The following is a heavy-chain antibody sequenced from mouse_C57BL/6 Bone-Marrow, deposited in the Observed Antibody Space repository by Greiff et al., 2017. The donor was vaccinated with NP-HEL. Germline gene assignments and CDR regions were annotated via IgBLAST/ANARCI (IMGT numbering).Heavy chain of an antibody. V-gene: IGHV14-1*01. J-gene: IGHJ4*01. CDR1: GFNITDYY. CDR2: IDPEDGDT. Sequence: EVQLQQSGAELVRPGASVKLSCTASGFNITDYYMHWVKQRPEQGLEWIGRIDPEDGDTEYAPKFQGKATMTADTSSNTAYLQLSSLTSEDTAVYYCTDYYGCDEGDAMDDWGQGTSVTVSS. D-gene: IGHD2-2*01. CDR3: TDYYGCDEGDAMDD.